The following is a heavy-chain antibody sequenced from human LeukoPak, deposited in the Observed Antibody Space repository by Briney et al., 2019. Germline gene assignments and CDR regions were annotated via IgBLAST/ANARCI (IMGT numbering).Heavy chain of an antibody. CDR2: IYSGTN. V-gene: IGHV4-39*02. CDR3: ARIHWLATRYYFDY. J-gene: IGHJ4*02. CDR1: GGSISISTYY. D-gene: IGHD6-19*01. Sequence: SETLSLTCTVSGGSISISTYYWAWIRQPPGKGLAWIGTIYSGTNYYNPSLKSRLTMSVDTSRNHFSLNLKSVTAADTAVYYCARIHWLATRYYFDYWGQGTLVAVSA.